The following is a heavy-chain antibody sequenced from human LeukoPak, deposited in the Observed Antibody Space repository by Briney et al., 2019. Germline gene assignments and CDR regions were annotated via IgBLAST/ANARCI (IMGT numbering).Heavy chain of an antibody. CDR2: IRGSGDRT. Sequence: GGSLRLSCATSGFTFSNHEMNWVRQAPGKGLEWVSTIRGSGDRTYYADSVKGRFTISRDNSKNTLYLQLNSPGAEDTAVYYCAKGGGPSHSYYMDVWGKGTTVTVSS. J-gene: IGHJ6*03. CDR1: GFTFSNHE. V-gene: IGHV3-23*01. D-gene: IGHD3-16*01. CDR3: AKGGGPSHSYYMDV.